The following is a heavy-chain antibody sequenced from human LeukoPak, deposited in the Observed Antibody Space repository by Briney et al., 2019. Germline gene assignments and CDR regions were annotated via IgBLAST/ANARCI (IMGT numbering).Heavy chain of an antibody. J-gene: IGHJ5*02. CDR2: INAGNGNT. CDR3: ATGPSSPPAGTGWFDP. CDR1: GYTFTSYA. V-gene: IGHV1-3*01. Sequence: ASVKVSCKASGYTFTSYAMHWVRQAPGQRLEWMGWINAGNGNTKYSQKFQGRVTITRDTSASTAYMELSSLRSEDTAVYYCATGPSSPPAGTGWFDPWGQGTLVTVSS. D-gene: IGHD2-2*01.